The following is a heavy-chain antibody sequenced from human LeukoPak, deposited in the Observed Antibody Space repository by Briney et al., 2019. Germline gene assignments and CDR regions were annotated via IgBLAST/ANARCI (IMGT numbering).Heavy chain of an antibody. D-gene: IGHD4-23*01. CDR1: GYTFTSNH. V-gene: IGHV1-69*13. CDR2: IIPIFGTA. CDR3: ARDRGFYYGGNPNAFDY. Sequence: GASVKVSCKASGYTFTSNHIHWVRQAPGQGLEWMGGIIPIFGTANYAQKFQGRVTITADESTSTAYMELSSLRSEDTAVYYCARDRGFYYGGNPNAFDYWGQGTLVTVSS. J-gene: IGHJ4*02.